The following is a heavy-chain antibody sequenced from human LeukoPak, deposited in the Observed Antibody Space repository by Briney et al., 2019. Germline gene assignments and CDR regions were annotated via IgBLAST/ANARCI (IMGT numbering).Heavy chain of an antibody. CDR1: GGSISSSNDC. CDR2: FYYSGST. J-gene: IGHJ4*02. Sequence: SETLSLTCTVSGGSISSSNDCWDWIRQPPGRGLEWIASFYYSGSTYYNPSLKSQVTISVDTSKNQFSLKLSSVTAADTAVYYCARTSRRGSGSYYFDYWGQGTLVTVSS. V-gene: IGHV4-39*01. CDR3: ARTSRRGSGSYYFDY. D-gene: IGHD3-10*01.